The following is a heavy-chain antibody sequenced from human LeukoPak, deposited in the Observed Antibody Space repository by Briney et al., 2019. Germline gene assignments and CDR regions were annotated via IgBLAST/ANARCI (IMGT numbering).Heavy chain of an antibody. CDR3: AAVIAY. CDR1: GFTFSSYE. J-gene: IGHJ4*02. Sequence: GSLRLSCAASGFTFSSYEMNWIRQAPGKGLEWISYISNSGSTNYYADSVKGRFTISRDNAKNSLYLQMNSLRAEDTAVYYCAAVIAYWGQGTLVTVSS. CDR2: ISNSGSTN. V-gene: IGHV3-48*03.